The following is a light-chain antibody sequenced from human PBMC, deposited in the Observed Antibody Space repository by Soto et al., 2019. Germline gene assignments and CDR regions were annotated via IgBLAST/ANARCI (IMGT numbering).Light chain of an antibody. J-gene: IGKJ1*01. V-gene: IGKV3-20*01. Sequence: EIVLTQSPGTLSLSPGERATLSCRAGQSASSRYLAWYQQKPGQSPRLLIYGASSRATGIPDRFSGSGSGIDLPLPISRLEPDDFAVYYCQQYGSSPWPFGQGTKVEIK. CDR2: GAS. CDR3: QQYGSSPWP. CDR1: QSASSRY.